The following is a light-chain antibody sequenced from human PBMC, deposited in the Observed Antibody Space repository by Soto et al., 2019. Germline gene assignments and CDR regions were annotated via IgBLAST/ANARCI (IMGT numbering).Light chain of an antibody. J-gene: IGKJ2*01. CDR1: QSFYSNS. CDR3: QQSYSTPHT. V-gene: IGKV3-20*01. Sequence: EVVLTQSPGTLSLSPGDRATLSCRASQSFYSNSLAWYQQKPGQAPRLLIYAVSTRATGIPDRFSGSRSGTDFTLTISRLEPEDFATYYCQQSYSTPHTFGQGTKLEIK. CDR2: AVS.